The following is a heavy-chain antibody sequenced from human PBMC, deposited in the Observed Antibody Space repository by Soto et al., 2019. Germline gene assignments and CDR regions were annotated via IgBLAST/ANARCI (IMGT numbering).Heavy chain of an antibody. D-gene: IGHD4-17*01. CDR3: ARETPLKDDYGGNWVDY. V-gene: IGHV4-4*07. Sequence: ASETLSLTCTVSGGSISSYYWSWIRQPAGKGLEWIGRIYTSGSTNYNPSLKSRVTMSVDTSKNQFSLKLSSVTAADTAVYYCARETPLKDDYGGNWVDYWGQGTLVTVSS. CDR1: GGSISSYY. CDR2: IYTSGST. J-gene: IGHJ4*02.